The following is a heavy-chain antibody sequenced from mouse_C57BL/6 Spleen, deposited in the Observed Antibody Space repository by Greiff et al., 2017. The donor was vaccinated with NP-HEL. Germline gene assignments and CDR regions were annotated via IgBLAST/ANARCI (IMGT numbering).Heavy chain of an antibody. Sequence: EVKLVESGPGLVKPSQSLSLTCSVTGYSITSGYYWNWIRQFPGNKLEWMGYISYDGSNNYNPSLKNRISITRDTSKNQFFLKLNSVTTEDTATYYCARDRLLDYFDYWGQGTTLTVSS. J-gene: IGHJ2*01. CDR3: ARDRLLDYFDY. CDR1: GYSITSGYY. V-gene: IGHV3-6*01. D-gene: IGHD1-2*01. CDR2: ISYDGSN.